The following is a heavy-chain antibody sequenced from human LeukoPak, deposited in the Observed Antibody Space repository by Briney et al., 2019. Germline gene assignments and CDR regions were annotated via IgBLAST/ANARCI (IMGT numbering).Heavy chain of an antibody. CDR3: GRVGGRSKAAKGDAFDI. D-gene: IGHD6-6*01. CDR2: IYPNGYT. CDR1: GFTVSGNY. J-gene: IGHJ3*02. V-gene: IGHV3-53*01. Sequence: GGSLRLSCAASGFTVSGNYMNWVRQAPGKGLEWVSIIYPNGYTYYADSVKGRFTISRDNAQNSMYLQMNSLRAEDTAVYYCGRVGGRSKAAKGDAFDIWGQGTMVTVSS.